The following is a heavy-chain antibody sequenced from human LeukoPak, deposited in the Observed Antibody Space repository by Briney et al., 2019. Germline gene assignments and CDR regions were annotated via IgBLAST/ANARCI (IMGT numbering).Heavy chain of an antibody. J-gene: IGHJ6*03. CDR3: ARTYYDFWSGYTGYYYMDV. CDR1: GGSISSGGYY. D-gene: IGHD3-3*01. CDR2: IYHSGST. V-gene: IGHV4-30-2*01. Sequence: SQTLSLTCTVSGGSISSGGYYWSWIRQPPGKGLEWIGYIYHSGSTYYNPSLKSRVTISLDRSKNQFSLKLSSVTAADTAVYYCARTYYDFWSGYTGYYYMDVWGKGTTVTVSS.